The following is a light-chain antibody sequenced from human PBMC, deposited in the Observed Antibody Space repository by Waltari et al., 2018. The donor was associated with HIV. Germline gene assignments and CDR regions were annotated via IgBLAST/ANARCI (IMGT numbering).Light chain of an antibody. V-gene: IGLV1-40*01. CDR1: SSNIGTNYD. CDR2: GNA. Sequence: QSVLTQPPSVSGAPGQNVTVSCTGSSSNIGTNYDVHWYQFLPGEVPKLLIYGNANRPAGCPGRFSGSSSGTSASLAITGLQPADEADYYCQSYDNTVNGWVFGGGTRVTV. J-gene: IGLJ3*02. CDR3: QSYDNTVNGWV.